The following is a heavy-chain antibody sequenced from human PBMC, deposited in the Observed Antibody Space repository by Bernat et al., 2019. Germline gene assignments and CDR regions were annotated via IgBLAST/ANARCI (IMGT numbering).Heavy chain of an antibody. D-gene: IGHD3-22*01. CDR3: AKGGPLLRENDAFDI. V-gene: IGHV3-23*01. Sequence: EVHLLESGGGLVQPGGSLRLSCAASGFTFSSYAMSWVRQAPGKGLEWVSTFRGVDESTFYADPVKGRFTISRDNSKNTMYLQMNSLRVEDTAIYYCAKGGPLLRENDAFDIWGQGTMVTVSS. J-gene: IGHJ3*02. CDR1: GFTFSSYA. CDR2: FRGVDEST.